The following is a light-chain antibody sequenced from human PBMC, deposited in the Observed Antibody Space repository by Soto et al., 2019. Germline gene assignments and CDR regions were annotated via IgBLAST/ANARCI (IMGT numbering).Light chain of an antibody. CDR1: ESPVITDGDTL. CDR3: MQGARWPYT. CDR2: RVS. V-gene: IGKV2-30*01. J-gene: IGKJ2*01. Sequence: IVLTQSPLSLPVTLGQPASISCRSSESPVITDGDTLLNWFQQRPGQSQRRLIYRVSNRDFGVPDKSSGSGSGTEFTLKISSVEAEDVAIYYCMQGARWPYTFGQGTKLEI.